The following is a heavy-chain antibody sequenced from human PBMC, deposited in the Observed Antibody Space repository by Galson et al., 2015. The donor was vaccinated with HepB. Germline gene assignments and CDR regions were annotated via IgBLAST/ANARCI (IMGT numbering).Heavy chain of an antibody. CDR1: GFTFSSYA. CDR3: VKDQGTDYWSGWTDF. J-gene: IGHJ4*02. V-gene: IGHV3-64D*06. D-gene: IGHD3-3*01. CDR2: INSDGTKT. Sequence: SLRLSCAASGFTFSSYAFHWVRQAPGKGLDYVSGINSDGTKTHYTDSVKGTFTISRDNAKNTLYLQMTSLRPEDTALYYCVKDQGTDYWSGWTDFWGQGTLVTVSS.